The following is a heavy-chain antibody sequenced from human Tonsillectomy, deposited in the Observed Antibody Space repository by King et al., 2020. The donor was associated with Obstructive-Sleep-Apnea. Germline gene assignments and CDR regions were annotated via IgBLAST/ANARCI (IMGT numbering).Heavy chain of an antibody. CDR3: ARARGSSRYYYYGMDV. D-gene: IGHD1-26*01. V-gene: IGHV3-11*06. CDR1: GFTFSDYY. J-gene: IGHJ6*02. Sequence: VQLVESGGGLVKPGGSLRLSCAASGFTFSDYYMSWIRQAPGKGLEWVSYISSSSSYTNYADSVKGRFTISRDNAKNSLYLQMNSLRAEDTAVYYCARARGSSRYYYYGMDVWGQGTTVTVSS. CDR2: ISSSSSYT.